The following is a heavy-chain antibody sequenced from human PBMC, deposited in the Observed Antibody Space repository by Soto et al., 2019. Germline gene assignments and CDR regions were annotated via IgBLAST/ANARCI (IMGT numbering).Heavy chain of an antibody. CDR3: ARRARDYYGMDV. CDR2: IYYIGST. Sequence: PSETLSLTCTVSGGSISSSSYYWGWIRQPPGKGLEWIGSIYYIGSTYYNPSLKSRVTISVDTSKNQFSLKLSSVTAADTAVYYCARRARDYYGMDVWGQGTTVTVSS. V-gene: IGHV4-39*01. CDR1: GGSISSSSYY. J-gene: IGHJ6*02.